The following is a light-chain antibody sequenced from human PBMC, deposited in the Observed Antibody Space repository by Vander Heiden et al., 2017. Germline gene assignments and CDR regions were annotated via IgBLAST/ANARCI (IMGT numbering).Light chain of an antibody. CDR3: QVWDSGSDQRG. CDR1: NIGSKS. J-gene: IGLJ3*02. V-gene: IGLV3-21*02. CDR2: DDS. Sequence: SYLLTQPPSVSVAPGPTARITCGGTNIGSKSVHWYHKKPGQDPVRGGDDDSDRPSGITERFAGYNAGKRDTLKIRRVEAGDEADDYGQVWDSGSDQRGFGGGTKLTV.